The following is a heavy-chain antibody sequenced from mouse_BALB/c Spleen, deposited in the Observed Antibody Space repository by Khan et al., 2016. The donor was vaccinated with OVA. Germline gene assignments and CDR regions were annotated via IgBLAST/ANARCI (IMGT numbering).Heavy chain of an antibody. D-gene: IGHD1-1*01. J-gene: IGHJ2*01. V-gene: IGHV5-17*02. CDR2: ISGDSSTI. CDR1: GFTFSSFG. Sequence: EVQRVESGGGLVQPGGSRKLSCVASGFTFSSFGMHWVRQAPEKGLEWVAYISGDSSTIYYTDTVKGRFTISRNNPKNNLFLQMTSLRSEDMAMYYCARSYFYGYYFDQWGQGTTLTVSS. CDR3: ARSYFYGYYFDQ.